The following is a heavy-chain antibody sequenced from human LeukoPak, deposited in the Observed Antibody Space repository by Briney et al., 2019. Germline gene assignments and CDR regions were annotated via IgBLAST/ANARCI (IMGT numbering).Heavy chain of an antibody. D-gene: IGHD3-3*01. CDR3: ARDQSDDFWSGYPPYYYYMDV. CDR1: GGSLSSGSYY. V-gene: IGHV4-61*02. Sequence: SETLSLTCTVSGGSLSSGSYYWSWIRQPAGKGLEWIGRIYTSGSTNYNPSLKSRVTMSVDTSKNQFSLKLSSVTAADTAVYYCARDQSDDFWSGYPPYYYYMDVWGKGTTVTVSS. CDR2: IYTSGST. J-gene: IGHJ6*03.